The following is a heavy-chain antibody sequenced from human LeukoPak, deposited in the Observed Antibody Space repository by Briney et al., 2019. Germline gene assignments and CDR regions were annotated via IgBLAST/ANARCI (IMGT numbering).Heavy chain of an antibody. J-gene: IGHJ4*02. CDR1: GFTFSDSW. Sequence: PGGSLRLSCAASGFTFSDSWMTWVRQTPGKGLQWVASIHQDAGEKQYVDSVRGRFTISRDNAKNSLYLQMNSLRVEDTAVYHCASSKDHYFHRWGQGTLVTVSS. V-gene: IGHV3-7*05. CDR3: ASSKDHYFHR. CDR2: IHQDAGEK.